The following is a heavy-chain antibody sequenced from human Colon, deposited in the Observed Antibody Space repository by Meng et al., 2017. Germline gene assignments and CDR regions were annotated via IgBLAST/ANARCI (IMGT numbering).Heavy chain of an antibody. D-gene: IGHD6-6*01. CDR2: IKSKIDGGTT. CDR1: GLTLSNAW. V-gene: IGHV3-15*01. CDR3: AATVSSPGAFHI. Sequence: GESLKISCAASGLTLSNAWMTWVRQAPGKGLEWVGRIKSKIDGGTTDFPASVKGRFTISRDGSKNTLYLQITTLQTEDTAVYYCAATVSSPGAFHIWGQGTMVTVSS. J-gene: IGHJ3*02.